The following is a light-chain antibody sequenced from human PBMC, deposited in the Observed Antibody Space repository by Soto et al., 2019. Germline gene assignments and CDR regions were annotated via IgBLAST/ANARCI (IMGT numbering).Light chain of an antibody. CDR3: QSYDSSLSGYV. V-gene: IGLV1-40*01. J-gene: IGLJ1*01. Sequence: QSVLTQPHSVSGAPGQRVTISCTGSSSNIGAGYDVSWYQQLPGTAPKFLIYGNTDRPSGVPDRFSGSKSGTSASLAITGLQAEDEADYYCQSYDSSLSGYVFGTGTKLTVL. CDR2: GNT. CDR1: SSNIGAGYD.